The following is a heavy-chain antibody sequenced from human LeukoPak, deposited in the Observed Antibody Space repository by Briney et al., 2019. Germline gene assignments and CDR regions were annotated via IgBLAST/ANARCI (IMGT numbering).Heavy chain of an antibody. J-gene: IGHJ3*02. CDR2: INGYNGNT. Sequence: GASVKVSCKASGYTFTSYGISWVRQAPGQGLEWMGWINGYNGNTNYAQKLQDRVTMTTDTSTSTAYMELRSLRSDDTAVYYCAVTYYSESSGYYYAFDIWGQGTMVTVSS. D-gene: IGHD3-22*01. V-gene: IGHV1-18*01. CDR1: GYTFTSYG. CDR3: AVTYYSESSGYYYAFDI.